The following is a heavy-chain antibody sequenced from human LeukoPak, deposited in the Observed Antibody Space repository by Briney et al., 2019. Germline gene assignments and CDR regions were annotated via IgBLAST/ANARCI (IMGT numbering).Heavy chain of an antibody. J-gene: IGHJ4*02. CDR1: GGSFSGYY. CDR3: ARGGVLYY. V-gene: IGHV4-34*01. Sequence: PSETQSLTCAVYGGSFSGYYWSWIRQPPGKGLEWIGEINHSGSTNYNPSLKSRVTISVDTSKNQFSLKLSSVTAADTAVYYCARGGVLYYWGQGTLVTVSS. CDR2: INHSGST. D-gene: IGHD3-10*01.